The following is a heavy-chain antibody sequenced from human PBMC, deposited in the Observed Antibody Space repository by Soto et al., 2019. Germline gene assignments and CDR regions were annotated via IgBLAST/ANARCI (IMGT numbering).Heavy chain of an antibody. CDR3: ARVAAAGTV. Sequence: ASVKVSCKASGYTFSSFSISWVRQAPGQGLEWMGIITTYNSNTSYAQKLQGRVTMTRDTSTSTVYMELSSLRSEDTAVYYCARVAAAGTVWGQGTLVTVSS. J-gene: IGHJ4*02. CDR1: GYTFSSFS. V-gene: IGHV1-18*01. CDR2: ITTYNSNT. D-gene: IGHD6-13*01.